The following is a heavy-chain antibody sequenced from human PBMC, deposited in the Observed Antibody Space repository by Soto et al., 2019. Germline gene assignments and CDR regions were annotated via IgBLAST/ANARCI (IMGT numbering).Heavy chain of an antibody. Sequence: QVQLVQSGAEVKNPGASVKLSCKASGYTFTSFYIHWVRHAPGQGLEWMAIINPNGGSTNYAPNLQGRVTLTRDTSTNTGYIELSSLGSEDTAVYYCARGLTSGDYWGQGTLVTVSS. V-gene: IGHV1-46*01. D-gene: IGHD7-27*01. CDR2: INPNGGST. CDR1: GYTFTSFY. CDR3: ARGLTSGDY. J-gene: IGHJ4*02.